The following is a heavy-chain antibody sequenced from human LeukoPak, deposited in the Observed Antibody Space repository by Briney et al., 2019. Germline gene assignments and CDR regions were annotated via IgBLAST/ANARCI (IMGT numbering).Heavy chain of an antibody. Sequence: SQTLSLTCTVSGGSISSGSYYWSWIRQPAGKGLEWIGRIYTSGSTNYNPSLKSRVTISVDTSKNQFSLKLSSVTAADTDVYYCAAATPGERVKGCGGQGSLVTVSS. CDR1: GGSISSGSYY. J-gene: IGHJ4*02. D-gene: IGHD1-1*01. CDR2: IYTSGST. V-gene: IGHV4-61*02. CDR3: AAATPGERVKGC.